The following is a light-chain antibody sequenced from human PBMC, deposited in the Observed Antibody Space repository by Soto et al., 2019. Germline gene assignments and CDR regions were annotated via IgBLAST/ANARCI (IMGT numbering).Light chain of an antibody. J-gene: IGKJ1*01. Sequence: DIQMTQSPSSLSASVGDRVTITCRASRSINTYVNWYQQRPGKAPELLIYSASSLHTGVPSRFSGSGAGTDFTFTINSLLPEDFAIYYCQQNYSTPRTFGQGTKVDIK. CDR2: SAS. CDR3: QQNYSTPRT. CDR1: RSINTY. V-gene: IGKV1-39*01.